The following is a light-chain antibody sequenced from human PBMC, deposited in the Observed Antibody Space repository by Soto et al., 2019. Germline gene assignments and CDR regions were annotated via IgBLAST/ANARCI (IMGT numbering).Light chain of an antibody. Sequence: LTQPASVSGSPGQSITISCTGTSSDVGAYNYVSWYQQYPGKAPKLMIYGVTNRPSGVSNRFSGSKTGNTASLIISGLQAEDEADYYCFSHRGGDSHVFGTGTKVTVL. CDR1: SSDVGAYNY. CDR2: GVT. CDR3: FSHRGGDSHV. V-gene: IGLV2-14*01. J-gene: IGLJ1*01.